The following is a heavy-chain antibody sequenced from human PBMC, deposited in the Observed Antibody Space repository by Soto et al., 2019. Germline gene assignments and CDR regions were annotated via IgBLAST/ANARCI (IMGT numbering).Heavy chain of an antibody. CDR2: TYYRSRWYH. V-gene: IGHV6-1*01. Sequence: SQSRSLTCAISGDNISSNSSAWNWIRQSPSRGFEWLGRTYYRSRWYHDYAVSVKSRIIINPDTSKNQVSLQLNSVTPDDTAVYYCASYRYDYWGQGTVVTVSS. J-gene: IGHJ4*02. CDR1: GDNISSNSSA. CDR3: ASYRYDY. D-gene: IGHD4-4*01.